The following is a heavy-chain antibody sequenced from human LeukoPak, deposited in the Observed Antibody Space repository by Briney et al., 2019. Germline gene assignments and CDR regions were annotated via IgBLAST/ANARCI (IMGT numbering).Heavy chain of an antibody. D-gene: IGHD1-26*01. CDR2: IYSSGST. CDR1: GGSISSHY. Sequence: SETLSLTCTVSGGSISSHYWSWIRQPAGKGLEYIGRIYSSGSTNYNPSLKSRVTMSVDTSKNQFSLKLSSVTAADTAVYYCARDRSAHWEIRGFDYWGQGTLVTVSS. J-gene: IGHJ4*02. V-gene: IGHV4-4*07. CDR3: ARDRSAHWEIRGFDY.